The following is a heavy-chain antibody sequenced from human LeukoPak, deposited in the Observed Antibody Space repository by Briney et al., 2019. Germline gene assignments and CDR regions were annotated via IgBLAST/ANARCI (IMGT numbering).Heavy chain of an antibody. CDR2: ISSSSSYI. J-gene: IGHJ4*02. CDR3: AKDIGVYSSSWYYFDY. V-gene: IGHV3-21*04. CDR1: GFTFSSYS. D-gene: IGHD6-13*01. Sequence: PGGSLRLSCAASGFTFSSYSMNWVRQAPGKGLEWVSSISSSSSYIYYADSVKGRFTISRDNAKNSLYLQMNSLRAEDTALYYCAKDIGVYSSSWYYFDYWGQGTLVTVSS.